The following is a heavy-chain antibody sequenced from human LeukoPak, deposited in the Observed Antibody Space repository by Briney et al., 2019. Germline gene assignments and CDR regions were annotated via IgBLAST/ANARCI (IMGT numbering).Heavy chain of an antibody. V-gene: IGHV1-3*01. CDR1: GYTFTNYA. J-gene: IGHJ4*01. CDR2: INAGNGNT. Sequence: ASVKVSCKASGYTFTNYAMHWVRQAPGQRLEWMGWINAGNGNTKYSQNFQARDTITRDTSASTAYMELSSLRSEDTAVYHCARESVIAVDYWGQGTLVTVSS. CDR3: ARESVIAVDY. D-gene: IGHD6-19*01.